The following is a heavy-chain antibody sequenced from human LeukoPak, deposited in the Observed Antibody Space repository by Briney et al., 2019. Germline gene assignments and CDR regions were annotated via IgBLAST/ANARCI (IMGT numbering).Heavy chain of an antibody. Sequence: GGSLRLSCAASGFTFSSYSMNWVRQAPGKGLEWVSSISSSSSYIYYADSVKGRFTISRDNAKNSLYLQMNSLRAEDTAVYYCAKDGTTMVRGVIVYYYMDVWGKGTTVTISS. J-gene: IGHJ6*03. CDR2: ISSSSSYI. D-gene: IGHD3-10*01. CDR1: GFTFSSYS. V-gene: IGHV3-21*01. CDR3: AKDGTTMVRGVIVYYYMDV.